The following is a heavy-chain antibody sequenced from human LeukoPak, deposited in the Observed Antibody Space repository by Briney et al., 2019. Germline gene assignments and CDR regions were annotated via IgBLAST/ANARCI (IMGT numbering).Heavy chain of an antibody. CDR1: GFTVSSNY. J-gene: IGHJ4*02. Sequence: GGSLRLSCAASGFTVSSNYMSWVRQAPGKGLEWVSVIYSGGSTYYADSVKGRFTISRDNSKNTLYLQMNSLGAEDTAVYYCASSWELLWGFDYWGQGTLVTVSS. V-gene: IGHV3-66*01. CDR2: IYSGGST. CDR3: ASSWELLWGFDY. D-gene: IGHD1-26*01.